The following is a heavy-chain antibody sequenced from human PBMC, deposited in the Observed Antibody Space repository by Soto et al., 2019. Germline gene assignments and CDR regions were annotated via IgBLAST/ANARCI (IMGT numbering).Heavy chain of an antibody. D-gene: IGHD6-13*01. Sequence: EVQLLESGGGVVQPGGSLRLSCVVSGFTLSTYAMSWVRQAPGKVLEWVSAITGSGGTYYADSVKGRSTISRDTSKNTVYLQMNSLIADYTAVYYCAKEMSAGGKGWFDPWGQGVLVTVSS. J-gene: IGHJ5*02. CDR1: GFTLSTYA. V-gene: IGHV3-23*01. CDR2: ITGSGGT. CDR3: AKEMSAGGKGWFDP.